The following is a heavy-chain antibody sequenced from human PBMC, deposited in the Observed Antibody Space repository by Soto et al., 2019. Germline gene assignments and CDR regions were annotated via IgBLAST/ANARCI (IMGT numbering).Heavy chain of an antibody. D-gene: IGHD3-22*01. V-gene: IGHV3-15*01. J-gene: IGHJ4*02. CDR3: TTEGLDSDSSGSFDY. CDR1: GFTFSDAW. CDR2: IKSKTDGGTT. Sequence: PGWSLRLSCAASGFTFSDAWMSWVRQAPGKGLEWVGRIKSKTDGGTTDHAAPVKGRFTISRDDSKNTLYLQMNSLKTEDTAVYYCTTEGLDSDSSGSFDYWGQGTLVTVSS.